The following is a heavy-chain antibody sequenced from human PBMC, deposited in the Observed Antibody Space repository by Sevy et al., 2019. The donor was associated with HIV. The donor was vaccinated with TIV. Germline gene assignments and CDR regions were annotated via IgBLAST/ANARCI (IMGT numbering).Heavy chain of an antibody. D-gene: IGHD1-1*01. CDR1: GGSISSGGYY. CDR3: ASSSWERIYGMDV. Sequence: SETLSLTCTVSGGSISSGGYYWSWIRQHPGKGLEWIGYIYYSGSTYYNPSLKGRVTISVDTSKNQFSLKLSAVTAAETAVYYCASSSWERIYGMDVWGQGTTVTVSS. CDR2: IYYSGST. V-gene: IGHV4-31*03. J-gene: IGHJ6*02.